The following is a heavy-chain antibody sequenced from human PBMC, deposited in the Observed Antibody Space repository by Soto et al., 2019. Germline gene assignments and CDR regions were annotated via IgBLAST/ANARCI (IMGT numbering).Heavy chain of an antibody. CDR2: ITGGGGST. J-gene: IGHJ4*02. CDR1: GFTFSNYA. Sequence: GGSLRLSCAASGFTFSNYAMSWVRQAPGKGLEWVSAITGGGGSTWSADSVKGRFTISRDNSKNTLSLQMNSLRAEDAAVYYCAKGSASGSPYYFDYWGQGTLVTVSS. CDR3: AKGSASGSPYYFDY. D-gene: IGHD6-25*01. V-gene: IGHV3-23*01.